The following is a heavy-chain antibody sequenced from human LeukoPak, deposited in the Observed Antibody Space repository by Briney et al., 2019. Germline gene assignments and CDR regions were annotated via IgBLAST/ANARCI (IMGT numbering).Heavy chain of an antibody. CDR2: MNPNSGNT. J-gene: IGHJ3*02. Sequence: GASVKVSCKASGYTFTSYDINWVRQATGQGLEWMGWMNPNSGNTGYAQKFQGRVTITRNTSISTAYMELSSLRSEDTAVYYCAARGRSGWYGDAFDIWGQGTMVTVSS. D-gene: IGHD6-19*01. CDR1: GYTFTSYD. V-gene: IGHV1-8*03. CDR3: AARGRSGWYGDAFDI.